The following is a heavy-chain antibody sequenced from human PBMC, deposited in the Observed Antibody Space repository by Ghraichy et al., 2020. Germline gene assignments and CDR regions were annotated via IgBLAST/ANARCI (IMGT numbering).Heavy chain of an antibody. Sequence: SETLSLTCGVYGGSLTNYYWSWIRQTPVKGLEWIGEINHSGTTNYNPSLKSRVAMSLDTSNNQFFLKLNSVTVADAALYFCARRSIRSTVVVHPPPRWGFDPWAQGVLVTDAS. CDR1: GGSLTNYY. CDR2: INHSGTT. V-gene: IGHV4-34*01. CDR3: ARRSIRSTVVVHPPPRWGFDP. D-gene: IGHD2-21*01. J-gene: IGHJ5*02.